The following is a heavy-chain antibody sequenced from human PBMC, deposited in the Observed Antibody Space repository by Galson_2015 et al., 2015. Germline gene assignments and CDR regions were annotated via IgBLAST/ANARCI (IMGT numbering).Heavy chain of an antibody. CDR1: GFTFSNAW. D-gene: IGHD2/OR15-2a*01. CDR3: TTDFPHYYYYGMDV. J-gene: IGHJ6*02. V-gene: IGHV3-15*01. Sequence: SLRLSCAASGFTFSNAWMSWVCQAPGKGLEWVGRIKSKTDGGTTDYAAPVKGRFTISRDDSKNTLYLQMNSLKTEDTAVYYCTTDFPHYYYYGMDVWGQGTTVTVSS. CDR2: IKSKTDGGTT.